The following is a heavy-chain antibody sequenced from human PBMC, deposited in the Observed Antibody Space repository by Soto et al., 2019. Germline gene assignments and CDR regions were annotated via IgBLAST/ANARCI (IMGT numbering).Heavy chain of an antibody. J-gene: IGHJ5*02. CDR2: IYWDDDK. V-gene: IGHV2-5*02. CDR3: AHNVSTSTAGGFDP. CDR1: GLSLSTSGEA. Sequence: QITLKESGPTLVKPTQTLTLTCTFSGLSLSTSGEAVGWIRQPPGKALEWLALIYWDDDKRYNPTLKTRLTITKDASKHQVVLTLTTRDPVDTATYSCAHNVSTSTAGGFDPWGQGILVTVSS. D-gene: IGHD2-21*02.